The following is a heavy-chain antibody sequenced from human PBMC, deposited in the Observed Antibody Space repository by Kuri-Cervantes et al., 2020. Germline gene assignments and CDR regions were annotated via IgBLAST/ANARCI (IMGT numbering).Heavy chain of an antibody. CDR3: ARVLNNWNYGRPVNWFDP. J-gene: IGHJ5*02. CDR2: IIPIFGTA. D-gene: IGHD1-7*01. Sequence: SVKVSCKASGGTFSSYAISWVRQAPGQGLEWMGGIIPIFGTANYAQKFQGRVTMTTDTSTSTAYMELRSLRSDDTAVYYCARVLNNWNYGRPVNWFDPWGQGTLVTVSS. CDR1: GGTFSSYA. V-gene: IGHV1-69*05.